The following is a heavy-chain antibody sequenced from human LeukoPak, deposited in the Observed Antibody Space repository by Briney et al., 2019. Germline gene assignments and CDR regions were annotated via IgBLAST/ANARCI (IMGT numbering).Heavy chain of an antibody. V-gene: IGHV1-46*01. CDR3: ASEGGPYRPLDY. CDR2: INPSGGST. CDR1: GYTFTSYY. Sequence: ASVKVSCKASGYTFTSYYMHWVRQAPGQGLEWMGIINPSGGSTSYAQKFQGRVTMTRDTSTSTVYMELSSLRSEDTAVYYCASEGGPYRPLDYSGQGTLVTVSS. J-gene: IGHJ4*02.